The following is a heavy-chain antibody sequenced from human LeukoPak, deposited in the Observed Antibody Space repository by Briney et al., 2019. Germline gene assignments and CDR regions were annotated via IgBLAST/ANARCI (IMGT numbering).Heavy chain of an antibody. CDR3: AGDHERNTVTFY. Sequence: ASVKVSCKASGGTFSSYAISWVRQAPGQGLEWMGIINPSGGSTSYAQKFQGRVTMTRDTSTSTVYMELSSLRSEDTAVYYCAGDHERNTVTFYWGQGTLVTVSS. D-gene: IGHD4-17*01. CDR1: GGTFSSYA. V-gene: IGHV1-46*01. CDR2: INPSGGST. J-gene: IGHJ4*02.